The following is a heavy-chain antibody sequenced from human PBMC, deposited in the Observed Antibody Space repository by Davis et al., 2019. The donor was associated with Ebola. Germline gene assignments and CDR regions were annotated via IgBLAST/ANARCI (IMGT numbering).Heavy chain of an antibody. CDR2: IWYDGSNK. J-gene: IGHJ3*02. CDR3: ARGSPDAFDI. V-gene: IGHV3-33*01. CDR1: GFTFSSYG. Sequence: PGGSLRLSCAASGFTFSSYGMHWVRQAPGKGLEWVAVIWYDGSNKYYADSVKGRFTISRDSSKNTLYLQMNSLRTEDTAVYYCARGSPDAFDIWGQGTMVTVSS.